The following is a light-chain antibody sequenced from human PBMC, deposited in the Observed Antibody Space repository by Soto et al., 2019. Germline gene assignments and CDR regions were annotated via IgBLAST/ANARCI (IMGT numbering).Light chain of an antibody. CDR1: QLVSSNF. CDR3: QQYGSSIRT. V-gene: IGKV3-20*01. J-gene: IGKJ2*01. CDR2: GTS. Sequence: ELVLTQSPGTLSSSPGESATLSCRASQLVSSNFIAWYQQKPGQAPRLLIHGTSSRATGIPERFSGSGSGTDFTLTISSLEPEDFAAYYCQQYGSSIRTLGQGTKVDIK.